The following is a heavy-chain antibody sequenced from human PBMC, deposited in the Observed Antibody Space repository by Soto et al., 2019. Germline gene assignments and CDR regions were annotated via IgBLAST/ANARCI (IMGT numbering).Heavy chain of an antibody. V-gene: IGHV1-69*06. J-gene: IGHJ5*02. CDR2: IVPKFGTA. CDR1: GRIGSNYA. D-gene: IGHD2-15*01. Sequence: QEHLVQSGAEVKKPGSSVKVSCRASGRIGSNYAISWVRQAPGQGLEWMGGIVPKFGTANYAQSFKGRVTISVDKSTNSVYLELSSLRSQDTDIYYCAREMASGYSRTWFDPGGQGTLVTVSS. CDR3: AREMASGYSRTWFDP.